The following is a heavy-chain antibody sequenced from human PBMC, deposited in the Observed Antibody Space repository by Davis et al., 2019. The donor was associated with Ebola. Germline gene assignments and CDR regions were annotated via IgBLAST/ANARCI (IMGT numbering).Heavy chain of an antibody. V-gene: IGHV1-69*02. D-gene: IGHD2-15*01. CDR1: GGTFNTYT. Sequence: AASVKVSCKASGGTFNTYTISWVRQAPGQGLEWMGRIIPILNIVNSAQKFQGRVTITADQSTSTAYMELSSLGSEDTAVYYCAHLGPQRYCSGGGCHGYLDYWGQGTLVTVSS. J-gene: IGHJ4*02. CDR3: AHLGPQRYCSGGGCHGYLDY. CDR2: IIPILNIV.